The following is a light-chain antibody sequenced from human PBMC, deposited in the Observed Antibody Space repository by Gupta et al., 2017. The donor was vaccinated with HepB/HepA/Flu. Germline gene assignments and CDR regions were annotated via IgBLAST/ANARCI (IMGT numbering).Light chain of an antibody. V-gene: IGKV3-11*01. CDR3: QYRSYLVT. CDR1: QSVGSY. J-gene: IGKJ3*01. CDR2: DAS. Sequence: EIVLTQSPATLSLSPGERATRSCRASQSVGSYLAWYQQKPGQAPRLLIYDASTRATGIPDRFSGSGSGTDFTLTISSREPEDFAVYYWQYRSYLVTFGDGTKVEIK.